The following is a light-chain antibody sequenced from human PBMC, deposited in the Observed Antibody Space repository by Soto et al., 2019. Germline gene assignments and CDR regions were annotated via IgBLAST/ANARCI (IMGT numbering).Light chain of an antibody. J-gene: IGKJ4*01. CDR1: QSINSN. Sequence: IVMTQSPATLSVSPGERATLSCRASQSINSNLAWYQQKPGQAPRLLMFRASIRATGFPARFSGSGSGTEFNITISSLQSEDSAVYYCQQYNNWPRATFGRGTKVEIK. CDR2: RAS. CDR3: QQYNNWPRAT. V-gene: IGKV3-15*01.